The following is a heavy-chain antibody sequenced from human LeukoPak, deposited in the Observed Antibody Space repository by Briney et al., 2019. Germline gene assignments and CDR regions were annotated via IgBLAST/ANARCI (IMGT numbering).Heavy chain of an antibody. CDR1: GFILSHYW. J-gene: IGHJ6*01. Sequence: GGSLRLSCEASGFILSHYWMHWVRRVPGMGLVWLSHITPDGTNTNSAACVKGRFTASRDNTRNTLFLQLSSLSTEETALYYCARDLGNNPAADLDAIDGWGE. V-gene: IGHV3-74*01. D-gene: IGHD1-14*01. CDR2: ITPDGTNT. CDR3: ARDLGNNPAADLDAIDG.